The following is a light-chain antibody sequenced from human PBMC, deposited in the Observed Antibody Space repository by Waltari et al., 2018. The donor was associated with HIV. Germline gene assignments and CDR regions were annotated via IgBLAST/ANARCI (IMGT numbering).Light chain of an antibody. Sequence: EIVLTQSPGTLSLSPGDRATLSCRASQHVGSRRLAWYQRKLGQVPRLLIYDASTRATGIPDRFSGSGSGTDFTLTINRLEPEDFAVYFCQQYGDTPLTFGGGTKVEIK. J-gene: IGKJ4*01. CDR2: DAS. CDR3: QQYGDTPLT. V-gene: IGKV3-20*01. CDR1: QHVGSRR.